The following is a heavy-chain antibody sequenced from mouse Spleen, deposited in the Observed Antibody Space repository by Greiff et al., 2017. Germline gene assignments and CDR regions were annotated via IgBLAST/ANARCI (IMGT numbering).Heavy chain of an antibody. V-gene: IGHV1-59*01. CDR2: IDPSDSYT. CDR3: ARGTFPGYFDV. D-gene: IGHD3-3*01. Sequence: QVQLQQPGAELVRPGTSVKLSCKASGYTFTSYWMHWVKQRPGQGLEWIGVIDPSDSYTNYNQKFKGKATLTVDTSSSTAYMQLSSLTSEDSAVYYCARGTFPGYFDVWGAGTTVTVSS. CDR1: GYTFTSYW. J-gene: IGHJ1*01.